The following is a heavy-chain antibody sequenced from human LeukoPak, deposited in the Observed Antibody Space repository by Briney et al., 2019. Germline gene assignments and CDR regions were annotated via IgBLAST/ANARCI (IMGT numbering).Heavy chain of an antibody. J-gene: IGHJ4*02. V-gene: IGHV4-4*09. Sequence: SETLSLTCTVSGGSISTYYWSWIRQPPGKGLEWSGYIYTSGSTEYNPSLKSRVTISLDTSNNQISLNLNSVTAADTAVYYCARSRGRKVTPFDYWGQGILVTVSS. CDR1: GGSISTYY. D-gene: IGHD3-10*01. CDR2: IYTSGST. CDR3: ARSRGRKVTPFDY.